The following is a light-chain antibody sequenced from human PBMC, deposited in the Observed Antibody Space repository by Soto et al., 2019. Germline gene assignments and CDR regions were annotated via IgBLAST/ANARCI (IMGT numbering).Light chain of an antibody. V-gene: IGKV1-33*01. J-gene: IGKJ4*01. CDR2: AAS. Sequence: DLQMTQSPSSLTASVGDIVTISCQASQDISDYLNWYQQKPGRAPKLLIYAASTVESGVPSRFSGSGSGTEFTLTISSLQREDIATYYCQQYSTVSRTFGGGIKVDIK. CDR3: QQYSTVSRT. CDR1: QDISDY.